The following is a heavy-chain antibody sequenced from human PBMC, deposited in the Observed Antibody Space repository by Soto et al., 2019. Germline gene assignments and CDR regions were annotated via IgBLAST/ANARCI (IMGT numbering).Heavy chain of an antibody. CDR1: GYTFTSYG. D-gene: IGHD6-13*01. CDR2: ISAYNGNT. J-gene: IGHJ5*02. Sequence: ASVKVSCKASGYTFTSYGISWVRQAPGQGLEWMGWISAYNGNTNYAQKLQGRVTMTTDTSTSTAYMELRSLRSDDTAVYYCARACSSSWYGWFDPWGQGTLVTVSS. CDR3: ARACSSSWYGWFDP. V-gene: IGHV1-18*04.